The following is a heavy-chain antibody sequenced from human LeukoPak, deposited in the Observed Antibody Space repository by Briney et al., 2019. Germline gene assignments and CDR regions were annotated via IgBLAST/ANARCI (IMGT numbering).Heavy chain of an antibody. Sequence: ASVKVSCKASGYTFTSYAMHWVRQAPGQRLEWMGWINAGNGNTKYSQEFQGRVTITRDTSASTAYMELSSLRSEDMAVYYCARDRLRGYSGYDLRAPYFDYWGQGTLVTVSS. CDR1: GYTFTSYA. J-gene: IGHJ4*02. CDR2: INAGNGNT. V-gene: IGHV1-3*03. D-gene: IGHD5-12*01. CDR3: ARDRLRGYSGYDLRAPYFDY.